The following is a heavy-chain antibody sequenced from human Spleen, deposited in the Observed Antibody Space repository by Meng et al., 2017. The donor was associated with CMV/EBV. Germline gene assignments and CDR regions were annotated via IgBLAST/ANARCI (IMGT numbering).Heavy chain of an antibody. CDR3: AHRPENYDFWSGYPYYFDY. V-gene: IGHV2-5*01. Sequence: TSGVGVGWIRQPPGKALEWLALIYWNDDKRYSPSLKSRLTITKDTSKNQVVLTMTNMDPVDTATYYCAHRPENYDFWSGYPYYFDYWGQGTLVTVSS. CDR1: TSGVG. CDR2: IYWNDDK. D-gene: IGHD3-3*01. J-gene: IGHJ4*02.